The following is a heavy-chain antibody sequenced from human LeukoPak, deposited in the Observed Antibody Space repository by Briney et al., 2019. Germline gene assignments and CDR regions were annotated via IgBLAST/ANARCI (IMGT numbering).Heavy chain of an antibody. D-gene: IGHD3-3*01. Sequence: PSETLSLTCAVYGGSFSGYYWSWIRQPPGKGLEWIGEINHSGSTNYNPSPKSRVTISVDTSKNQFSLKLSSVTAADTAVYYCARTDFWSGSHFDYWGQGTLVTVSS. J-gene: IGHJ4*02. CDR3: ARTDFWSGSHFDY. CDR2: INHSGST. CDR1: GGSFSGYY. V-gene: IGHV4-34*01.